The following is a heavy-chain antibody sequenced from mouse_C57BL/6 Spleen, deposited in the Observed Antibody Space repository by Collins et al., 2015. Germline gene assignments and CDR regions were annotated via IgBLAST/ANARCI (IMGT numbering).Heavy chain of an antibody. Sequence: EVKLVESGGGLVQPGGSLRLSCATSGFTFTDYYMSWVRQPPGKALEWLGFIRNKANGYTTEYSASVKGRFTISRDNSQSILYLQMNTLRAEDSATYYCARDPYWFAYWGQGTLVTVSA. V-gene: IGHV7-3*02. J-gene: IGHJ3*01. CDR1: GFTFTDYY. CDR3: ARDPYWFAY. CDR2: IRNKANGYTT.